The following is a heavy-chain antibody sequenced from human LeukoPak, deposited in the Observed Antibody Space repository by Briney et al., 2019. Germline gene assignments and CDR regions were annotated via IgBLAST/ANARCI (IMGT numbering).Heavy chain of an antibody. D-gene: IGHD4-17*01. V-gene: IGHV3-23*01. Sequence: GGSLRLSCTASGFSFSNYAMIWVRQAPGRGLEWVSAIRGGGSSTHYADSVKGRFTISGDNSKNTLFLQMNNLRADDTAVYYCARDPNGDYIGAFEMCGPGTMVTVSS. CDR1: GFSFSNYA. J-gene: IGHJ3*02. CDR2: IRGGGSST. CDR3: ARDPNGDYIGAFEM.